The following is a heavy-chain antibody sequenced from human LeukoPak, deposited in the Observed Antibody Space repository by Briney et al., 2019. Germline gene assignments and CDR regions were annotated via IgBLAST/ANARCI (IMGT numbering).Heavy chain of an antibody. D-gene: IGHD1/OR15-1a*01. CDR2: IYHSGST. V-gene: IGHV4-30-4*07. Sequence: MSSETLSLTCTVSGGSISSGGYSWSWIRQPPGKGLEWIGYIYHSGSTFYNPSLKSRVTISIDTSENQLSLKLYSVTAADTAIYYCARYQTGTMFAVWGQGTLVTISS. J-gene: IGHJ4*02. CDR1: GGSISSGGYS. CDR3: ARYQTGTMFAV.